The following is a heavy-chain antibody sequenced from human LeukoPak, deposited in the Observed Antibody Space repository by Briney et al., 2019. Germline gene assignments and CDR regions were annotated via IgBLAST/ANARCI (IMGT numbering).Heavy chain of an antibody. CDR2: IYYSGST. D-gene: IGHD4-17*01. J-gene: IGHJ5*02. Sequence: SETLSLTCTVSGSSISSYYWSWIRQPPGKGLEWIGYIYYSGSTNYNPSLKSRVTISVDTSKNQFSLKLSSVTAADTAVYYCARAGPGYGDYVSNWFDPWGQGTLVTVSS. V-gene: IGHV4-59*01. CDR3: ARAGPGYGDYVSNWFDP. CDR1: GSSISSYY.